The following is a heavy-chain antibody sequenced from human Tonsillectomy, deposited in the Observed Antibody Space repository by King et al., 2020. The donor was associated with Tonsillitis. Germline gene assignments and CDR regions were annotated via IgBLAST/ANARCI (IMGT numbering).Heavy chain of an antibody. D-gene: IGHD3-16*01. J-gene: IGHJ3*02. V-gene: IGHV4-59*11. CDR3: ARVGGSGDSYLEAFDI. CDR1: GGSINSHY. Sequence: QLQESGPGLVKPSETLSLTCSVSGGSINSHYWSWIRQPPGKGLEWIAYMYYTGSTNYNPSLKSRATISVDSSKKHFLLKLTSATAADTAVYYWARVGGSGDSYLEAFDIWGRGTMVTVSS. CDR2: MYYTGST.